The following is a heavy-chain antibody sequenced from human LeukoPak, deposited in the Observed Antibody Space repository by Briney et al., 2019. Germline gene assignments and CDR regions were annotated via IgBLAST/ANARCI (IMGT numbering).Heavy chain of an antibody. Sequence: SETLSLTCTVSGGSISSGDYYWSWIRQPPGKGLEWIGYIYYSGSTYYNPSLKSRVTISVDTSKNQFSLKLGSVTAADTAVYYCARGIDYRGGYFDYWGQGTLVTVSS. CDR1: GGSISSGDYY. J-gene: IGHJ4*02. CDR3: ARGIDYRGGYFDY. CDR2: IYYSGST. D-gene: IGHD4-11*01. V-gene: IGHV4-30-4*08.